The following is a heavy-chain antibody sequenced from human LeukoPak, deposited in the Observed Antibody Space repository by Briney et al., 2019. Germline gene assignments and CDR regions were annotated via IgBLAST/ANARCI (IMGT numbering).Heavy chain of an antibody. D-gene: IGHD1-26*01. J-gene: IGHJ4*02. V-gene: IGHV4-30-2*01. CDR1: GGSISSGGYS. CDR3: ARRRYSGSYSFDY. Sequence: SQTLSLTCAVSGGSISSGGYSWSWIRQPPGKGLEWIGYIYHSGSTYYNPSLKSRVTISVDRSKNQFSLKLSSVTAADTAVYYCARRRYSGSYSFDYWGQGTLVTVSS. CDR2: IYHSGST.